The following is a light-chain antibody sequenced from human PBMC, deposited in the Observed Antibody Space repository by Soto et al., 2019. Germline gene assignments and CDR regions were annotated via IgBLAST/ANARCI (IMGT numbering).Light chain of an antibody. CDR2: EVY. CDR1: SSDVGGYNY. CDR3: SSYVGTNSYV. Sequence: QSALTQPPSASGSPGQSVTISCTGTSSDVGGYNYVSWYQQHPGKAPKLIIYEVYKRPSGVPDRFSGSKSGNTAALTVSGLQAEDEADYYCSSYVGTNSYVFGTGTKLTGL. V-gene: IGLV2-8*01. J-gene: IGLJ1*01.